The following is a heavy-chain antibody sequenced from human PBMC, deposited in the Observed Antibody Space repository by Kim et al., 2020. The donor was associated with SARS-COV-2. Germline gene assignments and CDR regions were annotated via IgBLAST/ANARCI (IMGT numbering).Heavy chain of an antibody. J-gene: IGHJ3*02. D-gene: IGHD4-17*01. V-gene: IGHV3-66*01. Sequence: SGKGRHTIPRDNSKTTLYLQMNSLGAEDTAVYYCARANYGDYGGGAFDIWGQGTMVTVSS. CDR3: ARANYGDYGGGAFDI.